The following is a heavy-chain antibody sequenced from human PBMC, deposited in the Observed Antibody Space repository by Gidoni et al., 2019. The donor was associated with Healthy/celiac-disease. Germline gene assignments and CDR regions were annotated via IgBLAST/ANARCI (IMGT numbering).Heavy chain of an antibody. CDR3: AKSPVLRFLDSPFDP. J-gene: IGHJ5*02. CDR2: IYHSGST. Sequence: QVQLQESGPGLVKPSGTLSLTCAVSGGSISSSNWWSWVRQPPGKGLEWIGEIYHSGSTNYNPSLKSRVTISVDKSKNQFSLKLSSVTAADTAVYYCAKSPVLRFLDSPFDPWGQGTLVTVSS. V-gene: IGHV4-4*02. D-gene: IGHD3-3*01. CDR1: GGSISSSNW.